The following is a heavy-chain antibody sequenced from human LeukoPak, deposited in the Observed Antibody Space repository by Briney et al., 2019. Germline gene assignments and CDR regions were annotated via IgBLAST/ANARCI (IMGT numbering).Heavy chain of an antibody. CDR1: GFTLSTYA. J-gene: IGHJ4*02. D-gene: IGHD2-21*01. Sequence: GVSLRLSCAASGFTLSTYARSWVRQTPGKGLEWVAATSSSDAGTYHADSVRGRFTISRDNSKNTLYLQMNSLRAEDAAVYFCAKAPVTSCRGAYCYPFDSWGQGTLVTVSS. CDR3: AKAPVTSCRGAYCYPFDS. V-gene: IGHV3-23*01. CDR2: TSSSDAGT.